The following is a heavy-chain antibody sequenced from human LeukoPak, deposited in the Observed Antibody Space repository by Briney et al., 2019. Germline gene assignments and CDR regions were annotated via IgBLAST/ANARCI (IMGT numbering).Heavy chain of an antibody. CDR2: ISYDGSNK. D-gene: IGHD2-21*02. CDR1: GFTFSSYG. CDR3: AKDESIAVVTADPPDY. Sequence: GRSLRLSCAASGFTFSSYGMHWVRQAPGKGLEWVAVISYDGSNKYYADSVKGRFTISRDNSKNTLYLQMNSLRAEDTAVYYCAKDESIAVVTADPPDYWGQGTLVTASS. V-gene: IGHV3-30*18. J-gene: IGHJ4*02.